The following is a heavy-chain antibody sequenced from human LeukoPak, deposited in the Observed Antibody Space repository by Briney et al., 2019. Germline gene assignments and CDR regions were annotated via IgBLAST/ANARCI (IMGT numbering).Heavy chain of an antibody. CDR2: ISKDGSDK. J-gene: IGHJ4*02. D-gene: IGHD1-7*01. Sequence: GGSLRLSCAASGFTFSDYAMHWVRQAPGKGLEWVAVISKDGSDKYYPGSVRGRFTISRDNSKNTIYLQMDSLRAEDTAVYYCARDYWWNYDYWGQGTLVTVSS. CDR1: GFTFSDYA. V-gene: IGHV3-30-3*01. CDR3: ARDYWWNYDY.